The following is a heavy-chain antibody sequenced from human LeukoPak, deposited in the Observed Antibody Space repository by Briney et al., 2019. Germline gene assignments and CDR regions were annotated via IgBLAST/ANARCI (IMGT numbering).Heavy chain of an antibody. J-gene: IGHJ6*02. CDR3: AREQVVVGRGYYGMDV. V-gene: IGHV3-66*01. CDR1: GFTVSSNY. CDR2: MYSGGST. D-gene: IGHD2-2*01. Sequence: GGSLRLSFAASGFTVSSNYMNWVRQAPGKGLEWVSVMYSGGSTFYGDSVKGRFTISRDNSMNTLYLQMNSLRVDDTAVYYCAREQVVVGRGYYGMDVWGQGTTVTVSS.